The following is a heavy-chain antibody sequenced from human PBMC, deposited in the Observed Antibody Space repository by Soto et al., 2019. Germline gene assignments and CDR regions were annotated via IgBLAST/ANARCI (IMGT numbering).Heavy chain of an antibody. CDR3: ARVSSGQFWSGPNWVDP. Sequence: SETLSLTCTVSGGSISSGDYYWSWIRQPPGKGLEWIGYIYYSGSTYYNPSLKSRVTISVDTSKNQFSLKLSSVTAADTAVYYCARVSSGQFWSGPNWVDPWGQGTLVTVSS. CDR2: IYYSGST. CDR1: GGSISSGDYY. V-gene: IGHV4-30-4*01. D-gene: IGHD3-3*01. J-gene: IGHJ5*02.